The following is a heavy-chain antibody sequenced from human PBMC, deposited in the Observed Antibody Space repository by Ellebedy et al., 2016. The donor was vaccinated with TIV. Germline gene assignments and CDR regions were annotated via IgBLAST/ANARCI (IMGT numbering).Heavy chain of an antibody. J-gene: IGHJ6*02. Sequence: ASVKVSCKTSRYIFTAYYIHWVRQAPGQGLEWMGWINHDSGGTNFPQTFQGRVTMTRDTSVNTAYMELSRLQSDDTALYYCARVLRATSGIDVWGQGTTVTVS. CDR1: RYIFTAYY. V-gene: IGHV1-2*02. CDR2: INHDSGGT. CDR3: ARVLRATSGIDV. D-gene: IGHD4/OR15-4a*01.